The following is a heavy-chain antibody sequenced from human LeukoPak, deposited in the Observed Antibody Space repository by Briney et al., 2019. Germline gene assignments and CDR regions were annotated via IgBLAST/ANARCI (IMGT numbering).Heavy chain of an antibody. CDR2: IIPIFGTA. CDR1: GGTFSSYA. D-gene: IGHD4-23*01. Sequence: ASVKVSCKASGGTFSSYAISWVRQAPGQGLEWMGGIIPIFGTANYAQKFQGRVTITADESTSTAHMELSSLRSEDTAVYYCARGADERWPPRDYYLDVWGKGTTVTISS. CDR3: ARGADERWPPRDYYLDV. J-gene: IGHJ6*03. V-gene: IGHV1-69*13.